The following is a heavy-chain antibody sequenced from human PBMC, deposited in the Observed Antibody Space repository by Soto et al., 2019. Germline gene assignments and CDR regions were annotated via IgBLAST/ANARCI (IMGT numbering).Heavy chain of an antibody. D-gene: IGHD2-8*01. CDR1: GYTFTNYA. CDR2: ISAYNGNT. CDR3: ARLIGNSWLDS. Sequence: ASVKVSCKASGYTFTNYAFSWVRQAPGQGLEWMGWISAYNGNTNYPQKLQGRVTINPDTSNNQVSLQLNSVTPDDTAVYYCARLIGNSWLDSWGQGTLVTVSS. V-gene: IGHV1-18*01. J-gene: IGHJ5*01.